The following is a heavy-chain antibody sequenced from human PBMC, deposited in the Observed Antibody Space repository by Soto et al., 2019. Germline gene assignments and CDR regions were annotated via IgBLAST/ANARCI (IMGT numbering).Heavy chain of an antibody. Sequence: XGSLRLSCAAAGFTLSSYAMSWVRQAPGRGLEWVSAISGSGGSTYYADSVKGRFTISRDNSKNTLYLQMNSLRAEDTAVYYCAKDPVAARPYGDWFDHWGQGTLATVTS. CDR1: GFTLSSYA. CDR3: AKDPVAARPYGDWFDH. D-gene: IGHD6-6*01. J-gene: IGHJ5*02. V-gene: IGHV3-23*01. CDR2: ISGSGGST.